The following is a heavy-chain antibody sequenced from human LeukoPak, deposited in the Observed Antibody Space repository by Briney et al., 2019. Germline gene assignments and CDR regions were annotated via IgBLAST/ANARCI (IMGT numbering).Heavy chain of an antibody. V-gene: IGHV3-30*02. CDR2: IRYDGSNK. Sequence: GGSLRLSCAASGFTFSSYGMHWVRQAPGKRLEWVAFIRYDGSNKYYADSVKGRFTISRDNSKNTLYLQMNSLRAEDTAVYYCAKCESGDGCAANYWGQGTLVTVSS. CDR1: GFTFSSYG. J-gene: IGHJ4*02. D-gene: IGHD5-24*01. CDR3: AKCESGDGCAANY.